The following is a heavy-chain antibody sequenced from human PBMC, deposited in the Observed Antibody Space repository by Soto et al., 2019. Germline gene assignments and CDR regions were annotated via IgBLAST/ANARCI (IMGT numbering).Heavy chain of an antibody. CDR2: ISVRGDFS. CDR3: AKGGSAAATYYFDY. Sequence: EVQLLESGGGLIQPGGSLRLSCAASGFNFSSYAMSWVRQAPGKGLEWVSSISVRGDFSYYADSVKGRFTISRDKSKNTLYLQLNNLRAEDAAIYYCAKGGSAAATYYFDYWGQGTLVTVSS. CDR1: GFNFSSYA. D-gene: IGHD6-13*01. J-gene: IGHJ4*02. V-gene: IGHV3-23*01.